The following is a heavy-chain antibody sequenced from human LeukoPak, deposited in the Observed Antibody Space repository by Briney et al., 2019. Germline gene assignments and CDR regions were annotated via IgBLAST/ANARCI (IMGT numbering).Heavy chain of an antibody. V-gene: IGHV3-7*01. D-gene: IGHD4-11*01. Sequence: PGGSLRLSCAASGFTFSRCWMSWVRQAPGTGLEWVATRKEDGSEKDYVDSMKGRFIISRDNAKNSLYLQMNSLRVEDTAVYYCARGGSNYLDPIDYWGQGTLVTVSS. CDR3: ARGGSNYLDPIDY. CDR1: GFTFSRCW. J-gene: IGHJ4*02. CDR2: RKEDGSEK.